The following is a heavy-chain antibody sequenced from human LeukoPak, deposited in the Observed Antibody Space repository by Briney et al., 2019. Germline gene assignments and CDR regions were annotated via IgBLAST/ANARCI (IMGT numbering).Heavy chain of an antibody. D-gene: IGHD3-22*01. Sequence: SETLSLTCAVSGYSISSGYYWGWIRPPPGKGLEWIGSIYHSGSTYYNPSLKSRVTISVDTSKNQFSLKLSSVTAADTAVYYCAGEYYYDSSGYQPFDYWGQGTLVTVSS. J-gene: IGHJ4*02. CDR1: GYSISSGYY. CDR2: IYHSGST. V-gene: IGHV4-38-2*01. CDR3: AGEYYYDSSGYQPFDY.